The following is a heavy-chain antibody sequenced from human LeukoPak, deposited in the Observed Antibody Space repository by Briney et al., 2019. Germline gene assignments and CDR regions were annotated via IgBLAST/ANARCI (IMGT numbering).Heavy chain of an antibody. CDR1: GFTFSSFW. J-gene: IGHJ3*01. D-gene: IGHD6-13*01. CDR2: INSDGSST. Sequence: PGGSLRLSCAASGFTFSSFWMHWVRQAPGKGLMWVSRINSDGSSTTYADSVKGRFTISRDNAKNTLYLHMSSLRAEATAVYYCRGRIATTDYTFDVWGQGTMVTVSS. CDR3: RGRIATTDYTFDV. V-gene: IGHV3-74*03.